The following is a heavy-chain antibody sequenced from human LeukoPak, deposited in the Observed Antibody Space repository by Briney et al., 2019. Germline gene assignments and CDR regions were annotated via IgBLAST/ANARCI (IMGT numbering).Heavy chain of an antibody. Sequence: SVKVSCKASGGTFSSYAISWVRQAPGQGLEWMGGIIPIFDTANYAQKFQGRVTITADESTSTAYMELSSLRSEDTAVYYCARDKKSSWSQLDYYYYGMDVWGKGTTVTVSS. J-gene: IGHJ6*04. V-gene: IGHV1-69*13. CDR3: ARDKKSSWSQLDYYYYGMDV. CDR2: IIPIFDTA. D-gene: IGHD6-13*01. CDR1: GGTFSSYA.